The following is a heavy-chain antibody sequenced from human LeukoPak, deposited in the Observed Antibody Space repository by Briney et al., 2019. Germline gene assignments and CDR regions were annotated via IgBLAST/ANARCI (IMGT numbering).Heavy chain of an antibody. Sequence: GGSLRLSCAASGFTFSSYAMSWVRQAPGKGLEWVSAISGSGGSTYYADSVKGRFTISRDNSKNTLYLQMNSLRAEDTAVYYCANSPGILAARHYFQHWGQGTLVTVSS. J-gene: IGHJ1*01. CDR3: ANSPGILAARHYFQH. D-gene: IGHD6-6*01. CDR2: ISGSGGST. CDR1: GFTFSSYA. V-gene: IGHV3-23*01.